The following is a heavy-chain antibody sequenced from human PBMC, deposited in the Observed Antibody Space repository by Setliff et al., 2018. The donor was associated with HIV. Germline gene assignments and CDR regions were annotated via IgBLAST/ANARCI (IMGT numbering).Heavy chain of an antibody. CDR3: ARGVLITFGYQNWFDP. CDR1: GYTFISYG. Sequence: ASVKVSCKASGYTFISYGISWVRQAPGQGLEWMGWISAYNGNTNYAQNFQGRVTMTTDTSTSTVYMELRSLISDDTAVYYCARGVLITFGYQNWFDPWGQGTLVTVSS. J-gene: IGHJ5*02. CDR2: ISAYNGNT. V-gene: IGHV1-18*01. D-gene: IGHD3-16*01.